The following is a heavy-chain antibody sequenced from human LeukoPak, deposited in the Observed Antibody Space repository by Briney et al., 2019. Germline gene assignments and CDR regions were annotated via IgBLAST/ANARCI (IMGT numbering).Heavy chain of an antibody. Sequence: PSETLSLTCTVSGGSISSSSYYWGWIRQPPGKGLEWIGSIYYSGSTYYNPSLKSRVTISVDTSKNQFSLKLSSVTAADTAVYYCARDDSMIGVWGQGTLVTVSS. CDR1: GGSISSSSYY. V-gene: IGHV4-39*07. CDR2: IYYSGST. D-gene: IGHD3-22*01. J-gene: IGHJ4*02. CDR3: ARDDSMIGV.